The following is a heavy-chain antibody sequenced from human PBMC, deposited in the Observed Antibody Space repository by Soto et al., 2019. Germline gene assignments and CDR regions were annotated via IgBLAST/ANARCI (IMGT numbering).Heavy chain of an antibody. CDR2: TYYRSKSYN. D-gene: IGHD6-25*01. J-gene: IGHJ4*02. V-gene: IGHV6-1*01. Sequence: APTLSLPCAISGDSVAINNIAWNWLRQSPWRGLEWMGRTYYRSKSYNKYAVSVIIRITINLDTSKNQFSLQLNSVTSADTAVYYCARGRRSTFDYCGQRAHFTVS. CDR1: GDSVAINNIA. CDR3: ARGRRSTFDY.